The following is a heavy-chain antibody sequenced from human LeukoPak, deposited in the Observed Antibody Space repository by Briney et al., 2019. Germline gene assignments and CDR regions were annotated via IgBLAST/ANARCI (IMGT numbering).Heavy chain of an antibody. V-gene: IGHV3-33*05. D-gene: IGHD6-13*01. CDR1: GFSFSTYV. CDR3: ASDRDALSSTYCFDS. Sequence: GRSLRLSCAASGFSFSTYVMHWVRQAPGKGLQWVAVLSYDGGNKYYADSVKGRFTISRDNSKNTLYLQMNSLRAEDTAVYYWASDRDALSSTYCFDSGGKGPRVPVP. CDR2: LSYDGGNK. J-gene: IGHJ4*02.